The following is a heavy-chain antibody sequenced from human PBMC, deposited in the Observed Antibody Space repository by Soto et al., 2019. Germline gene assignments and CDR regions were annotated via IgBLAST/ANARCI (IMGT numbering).Heavy chain of an antibody. Sequence: QVQLVQSGAEVKKPGSSVKVSCKASGGTFSSYIISWVRQAPGQGLEWMGRIIPILGIAKYAQKFQGRVTITADKSTSTAYMELSSLRSEDTAVYYCANKDYDSSEYYYYGMDVWGQGTTVTVSS. D-gene: IGHD3-22*01. CDR1: GGTFSSYI. CDR3: ANKDYDSSEYYYYGMDV. CDR2: IIPILGIA. J-gene: IGHJ6*02. V-gene: IGHV1-69*02.